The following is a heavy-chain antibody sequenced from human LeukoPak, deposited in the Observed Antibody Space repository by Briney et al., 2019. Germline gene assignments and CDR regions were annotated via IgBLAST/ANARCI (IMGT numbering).Heavy chain of an antibody. CDR3: ARGKDIVAPWDY. Sequence: ASVKVSCKASGYTFTSYYMHWVRQAPGQGLEWMGWINPNSGGTNYAQKFQGRVTMTRDTSISTAYMELSRLRSDDTAVYYCARGKDIVAPWDYWGQGTLVTVSS. V-gene: IGHV1-2*02. CDR1: GYTFTSYY. J-gene: IGHJ4*02. D-gene: IGHD5-12*01. CDR2: INPNSGGT.